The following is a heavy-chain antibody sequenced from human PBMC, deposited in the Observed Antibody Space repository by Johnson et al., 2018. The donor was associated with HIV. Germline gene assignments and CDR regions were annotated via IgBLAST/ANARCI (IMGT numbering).Heavy chain of an antibody. V-gene: IGHV3-66*01. CDR2: IYSGGST. CDR1: GFTFSSYA. Sequence: VQLVESGGGVVQPGRSLRLSCAASGFTFSSYAMHWVRQAPGKGLEWVAVIYSGGSTYYADSVKGRFTISRDNSKNTLYLQMNSLRAEDTAVYYCARVLAFDIWGQGTMVTVSS. J-gene: IGHJ3*02. CDR3: ARVLAFDI.